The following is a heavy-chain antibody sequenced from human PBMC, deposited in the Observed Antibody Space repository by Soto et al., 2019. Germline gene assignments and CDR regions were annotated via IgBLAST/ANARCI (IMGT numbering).Heavy chain of an antibody. V-gene: IGHV3-74*01. D-gene: IGHD6-19*01. CDR2: INSAGSRT. CDR3: ARGASSGWTHSFDY. CDR1: GFTFSSYW. Sequence: EVQLVESGGGLVEPGGPLRLSCAASGFTFSSYWMHWVRQAPGKGLVWVARINSAGSRTNYADSVKGRLTISRDNAKNTVYLQMNSLRDEDTALYYCARGASSGWTHSFDYWGQGSLVTVSS. J-gene: IGHJ4*02.